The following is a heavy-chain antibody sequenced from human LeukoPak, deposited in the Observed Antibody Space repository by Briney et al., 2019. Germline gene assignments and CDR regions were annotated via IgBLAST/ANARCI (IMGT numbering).Heavy chain of an antibody. Sequence: GASVKVSCKASGYTFTSYGITWVRQAPGQGLEWMGWISAYNDNTNYAQKLQGRVTMTTDTSASTAYMELRSLRSDDTAVYYCAREEQWHFDYWGQGTLVTVSS. CDR3: AREEQWHFDY. CDR2: ISAYNDNT. V-gene: IGHV1-18*01. J-gene: IGHJ4*02. CDR1: GYTFTSYG. D-gene: IGHD6-19*01.